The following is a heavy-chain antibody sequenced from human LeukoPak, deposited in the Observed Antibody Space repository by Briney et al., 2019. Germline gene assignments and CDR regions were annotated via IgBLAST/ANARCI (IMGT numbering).Heavy chain of an antibody. Sequence: SETLSLTCTVSGDSFTSVNYYWNWLRQPPGKGLEWLGRIYRTGSAYYNPSLESRLAISLDTSENQFSLKLSSVTAADTAIYYCARDGSNYGNYWYFDLWGRGTLVTVSS. CDR2: IYRTGSA. V-gene: IGHV4-31*03. CDR3: ARDGSNYGNYWYFDL. CDR1: GDSFTSVNYY. J-gene: IGHJ2*01. D-gene: IGHD1-7*01.